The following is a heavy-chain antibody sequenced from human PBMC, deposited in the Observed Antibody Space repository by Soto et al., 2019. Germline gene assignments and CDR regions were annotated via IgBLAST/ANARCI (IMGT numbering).Heavy chain of an antibody. Sequence: GESLKISCKGSGYSFTSYWIAWVRQVPGKSLELMGVIYPGDSDIRYSPSFQGQVTISADKSISTAYLQWSSLKASDSAMYYCARVLRYFDWSLDAFDIWGQGTMVTVSS. V-gene: IGHV5-51*01. J-gene: IGHJ3*02. D-gene: IGHD3-9*01. CDR3: ARVLRYFDWSLDAFDI. CDR1: GYSFTSYW. CDR2: IYPGDSDI.